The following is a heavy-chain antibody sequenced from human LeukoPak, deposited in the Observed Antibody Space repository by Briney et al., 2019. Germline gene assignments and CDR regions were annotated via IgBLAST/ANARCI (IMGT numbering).Heavy chain of an antibody. D-gene: IGHD2-21*02. V-gene: IGHV3-33*06. CDR3: AKGAYCGGDCYSYYYYYGMDV. Sequence: GRSLRLSCAASGFIFSNYGMHWVRQAPGKGLEWVAVIWYDGSNEYYADSVKGRYTISRDNSKNTLYLQMNSLRAEDTAVYYCAKGAYCGGDCYSYYYYYGMDVWGQGTTVTVSS. CDR2: IWYDGSNE. J-gene: IGHJ6*02. CDR1: GFIFSNYG.